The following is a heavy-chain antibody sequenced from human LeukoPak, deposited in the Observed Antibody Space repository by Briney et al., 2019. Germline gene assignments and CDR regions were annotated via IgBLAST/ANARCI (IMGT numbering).Heavy chain of an antibody. CDR1: GFTFSSYG. D-gene: IGHD5-24*01. CDR2: IWYDGSNK. V-gene: IGHV3-33*01. Sequence: PGGSLRLSCAASGFTFSSYGMHWVRQAPGKGLEWVAVIWYDGSNKYYADSVKGRFTISRDNSKNTLYLQMNSLRAEDTAVYYCARARDGYNYYPFDYWGQGTLVTVSS. J-gene: IGHJ4*02. CDR3: ARARDGYNYYPFDY.